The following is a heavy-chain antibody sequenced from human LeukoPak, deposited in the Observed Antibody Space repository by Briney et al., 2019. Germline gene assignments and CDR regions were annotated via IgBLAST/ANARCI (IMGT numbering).Heavy chain of an antibody. CDR1: GGSISNYY. CDR3: ARDSYYSSSLY. D-gene: IGHD6-13*01. Sequence: SETLSLTCTVSGGSISNYYWSWIRQPPGKGLEWIGYIYYSGSTKYNPSLKSRVTISVDTSKNQFSLKLISVTAADTAVYYCARDSYYSSSLYWGQGTLVTVSS. J-gene: IGHJ4*02. CDR2: IYYSGST. V-gene: IGHV4-59*01.